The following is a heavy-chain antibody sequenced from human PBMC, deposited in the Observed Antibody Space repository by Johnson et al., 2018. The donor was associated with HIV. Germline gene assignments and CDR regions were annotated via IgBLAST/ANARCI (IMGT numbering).Heavy chain of an antibody. CDR3: AGCGGDCSDAFDI. V-gene: IGHV3-20*04. CDR2: IHWNGGGT. Sequence: VQLVESGGGVVRPGGSLRLSCAASGFTFDDYGMSWVRQAPGKGLEWVSGIHWNGGGTGYADSVKGRFTISRDNAKDSLSLQMNSLGAEDTALYSWAGCGGDCSDAFDIWGQGTMVTVSS. D-gene: IGHD2-21*01. J-gene: IGHJ3*02. CDR1: GFTFDDYG.